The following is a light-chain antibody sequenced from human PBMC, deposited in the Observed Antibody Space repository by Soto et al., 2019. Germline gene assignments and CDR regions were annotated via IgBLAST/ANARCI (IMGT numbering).Light chain of an antibody. V-gene: IGKV2-28*01. Sequence: DIVMTQSPLSLPVTPGESASISCRSSQSLLHSTGYNYLDWYVQKPGQSPQLLIYLGSHRASGVPDRFSGSGLSQDFTPNISRVEAEDVGIYYCVQALQTVVTVAGRPEADIK. J-gene: IGKJ4*01. CDR2: LGS. CDR1: QSLLHSTGYNY. CDR3: VQALQTVVT.